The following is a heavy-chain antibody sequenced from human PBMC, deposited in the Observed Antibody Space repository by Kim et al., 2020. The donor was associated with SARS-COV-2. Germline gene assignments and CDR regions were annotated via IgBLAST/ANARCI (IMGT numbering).Heavy chain of an antibody. CDR1: GFTFSSYG. D-gene: IGHD5-18*01. Sequence: GGSLRLSCAASGFTFSSYGMHWVRQAPGKGLEWVAVISYDGSNKYYADSVKGRFTISRDNSKNTLYLQMNSLRAEDTAVYYCAKDMAAMVKGFADYWGQGTLVTVSS. CDR3: AKDMAAMVKGFADY. J-gene: IGHJ4*02. V-gene: IGHV3-30*18. CDR2: ISYDGSNK.